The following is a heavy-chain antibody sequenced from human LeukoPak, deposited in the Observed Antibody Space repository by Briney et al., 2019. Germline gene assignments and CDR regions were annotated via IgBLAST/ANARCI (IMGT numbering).Heavy chain of an antibody. D-gene: IGHD2-21*02. CDR2: IYSSGST. Sequence: SETLSLTCSVSGDSISSLYWSWVRQPAGEGLEWTGRIYSSGSTNYNPSLKSRVIMSVDTSKNQFSLKLSSGTAADTAVYYCARVGRKYCYGGACFNPLDYWGQGILVTVSS. J-gene: IGHJ4*02. CDR1: GDSISSLY. CDR3: ARVGRKYCYGGACFNPLDY. V-gene: IGHV4-4*07.